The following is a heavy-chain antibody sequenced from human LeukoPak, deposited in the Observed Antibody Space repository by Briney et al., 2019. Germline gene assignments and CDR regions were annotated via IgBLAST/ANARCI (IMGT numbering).Heavy chain of an antibody. CDR3: AREQWFRWEF. CDR2: ISSRDNLI. V-gene: IGHV3-11*01. J-gene: IGHJ4*02. D-gene: IGHD3-10*01. Sequence: GGSLRLSCAASGFAVSDYYMNWIRQAPGKGLEWVSYISSRDNLIYYANSVKGRFTISTDNAKNSVYLQLNRLRVEDTAVYYCAREQWFRWEFWGQGILVTVSS. CDR1: GFAVSDYY.